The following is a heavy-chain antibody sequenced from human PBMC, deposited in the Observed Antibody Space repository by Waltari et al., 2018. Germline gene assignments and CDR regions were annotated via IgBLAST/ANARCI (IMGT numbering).Heavy chain of an antibody. D-gene: IGHD3-22*01. CDR1: GFTFSSYA. V-gene: IGHV3-23*01. J-gene: IGHJ3*02. CDR2: ISGSGGST. Sequence: EVQLLESGGGLVQPGGSLRLSCAASGFTFSSYAMSWVRQAPGKGLEWVAAISGSGGSTYYAASVKGRFTISRDNSKNTLYLQMNSLRAEDTAVYYCAKALGDYYDSSGYWTSDAFDIWGQGTMVTVSS. CDR3: AKALGDYYDSSGYWTSDAFDI.